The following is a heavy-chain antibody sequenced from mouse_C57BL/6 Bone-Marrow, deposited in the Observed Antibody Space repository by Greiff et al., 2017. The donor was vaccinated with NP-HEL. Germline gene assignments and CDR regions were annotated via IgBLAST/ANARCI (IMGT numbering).Heavy chain of an antibody. CDR2: IRLKSDNYAT. CDR1: GFTFSNYW. Sequence: EVKVVESGGGLVQPGGSMKLSCVASGFTFSNYWMNWVRQSPEKGLEWVAQIRLKSDNYATHYAESVKGRFTISRDDSKSSVYLQMNNLRAEDTGIYYCTGTTVVAHYYAMDYWGQGTSVTVSS. CDR3: TGTTVVAHYYAMDY. J-gene: IGHJ4*01. V-gene: IGHV6-3*01. D-gene: IGHD1-1*01.